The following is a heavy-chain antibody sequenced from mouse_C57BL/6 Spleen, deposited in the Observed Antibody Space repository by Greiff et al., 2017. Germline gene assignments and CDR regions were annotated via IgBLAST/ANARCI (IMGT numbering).Heavy chain of an antibody. V-gene: IGHV1-19*01. CDR2: INPYNGGT. D-gene: IGHD2-5*01. J-gene: IGHJ4*01. Sequence: QLQQSGPVLVKPGASVKMSCKASGYTFTDYYMNWVKQSHGKSLEWIGVINPYNGGTSYNQKFKGKATLTVDKSSSTAYMEHNSLTSEDSAVYYCARQYSNYDYYAMDYWGQGTSVTVSS. CDR1: GYTFTDYY. CDR3: ARQYSNYDYYAMDY.